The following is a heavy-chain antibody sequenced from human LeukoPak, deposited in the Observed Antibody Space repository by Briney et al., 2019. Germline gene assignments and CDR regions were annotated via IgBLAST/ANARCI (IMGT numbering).Heavy chain of an antibody. CDR2: ISAYNGNT. CDR1: GYTFTSYG. D-gene: IGHD3-10*01. Sequence: ASVKVSCKASGYTFTSYGISWVRQAPGQGLEWMGWISAYNGNTNYAQKPQGRVTMTTDTSTSTAYMELRSLRPDDTAVYYCARSITVREYKAGVDYPEFDYWGQGTLVTVSS. J-gene: IGHJ4*02. V-gene: IGHV1-18*01. CDR3: ARSITVREYKAGVDYPEFDY.